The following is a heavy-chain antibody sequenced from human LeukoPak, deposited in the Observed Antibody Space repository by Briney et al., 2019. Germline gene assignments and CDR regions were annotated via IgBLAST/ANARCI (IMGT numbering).Heavy chain of an antibody. Sequence: GGSLRLSCAASGFTFSSYAMSWVRQAPGKGLEWVSAISGRGGSTYYADSVKGRFTISRGNSKNTLYLQMNSLRAEDTAVYYCAKPSSGSYDYWGQGTLVTVSS. CDR1: GFTFSSYA. CDR3: AKPSSGSYDY. V-gene: IGHV3-23*01. CDR2: ISGRGGST. D-gene: IGHD1-26*01. J-gene: IGHJ4*02.